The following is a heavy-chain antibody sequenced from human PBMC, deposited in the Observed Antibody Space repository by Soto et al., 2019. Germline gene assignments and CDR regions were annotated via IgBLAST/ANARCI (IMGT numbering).Heavy chain of an antibody. CDR2: ISSSSSTI. J-gene: IGHJ5*02. CDR3: ARESAALNWFDP. D-gene: IGHD2-2*01. V-gene: IGHV3-48*02. Sequence: EVQLVESGGGLVQPGGSLRLPCAASGFTFSSYSMNWVRQAPGKGLEWVSYISSSSSTIYYADSVKGRFTISRDNAKNSLYLQMNSLRDEDTAVYYCARESAALNWFDPWGQGTLVTVSS. CDR1: GFTFSSYS.